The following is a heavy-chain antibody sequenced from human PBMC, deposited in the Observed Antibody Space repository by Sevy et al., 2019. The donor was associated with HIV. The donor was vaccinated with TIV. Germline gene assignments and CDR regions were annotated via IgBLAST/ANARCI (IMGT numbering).Heavy chain of an antibody. CDR2: IYYSGGP. J-gene: IGHJ5*02. V-gene: IGHV4-30-4*01. CDR3: ARGVTGTTASEWFDP. D-gene: IGHD1-7*01. Sequence: SESLSLTCTVSGGSISGDDYYWSWIRQPPGKGLEWIGYIYYSGGPYYNASLKTRLAISVDTSKNQFSLKLTSVTAADAAVYYCARGVTGTTASEWFDPWGQGTLVTVSS. CDR1: GGSISGDDYY.